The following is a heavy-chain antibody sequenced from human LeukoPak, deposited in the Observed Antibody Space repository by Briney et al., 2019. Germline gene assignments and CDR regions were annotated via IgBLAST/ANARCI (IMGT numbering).Heavy chain of an antibody. CDR3: ARDRRRWTRGGGFEYCSGGSCYSYWFDP. CDR2: ISAYNGNT. Sequence: ASVKVSCKASGYTFTSYGISWVRQAPGQGLEWMGWISAYNGNTNYAQKLQGRVTMTTDTSTSTAYMELRSLRSDDTAVYYCARDRRRWTRGGGFEYCSGGSCYSYWFDPWGQGTLVTVSS. CDR1: GYTFTSYG. D-gene: IGHD2-15*01. V-gene: IGHV1-18*01. J-gene: IGHJ5*02.